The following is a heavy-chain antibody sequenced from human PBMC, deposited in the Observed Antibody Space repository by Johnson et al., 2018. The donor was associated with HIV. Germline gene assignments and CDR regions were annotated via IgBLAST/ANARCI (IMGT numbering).Heavy chain of an antibody. D-gene: IGHD3/OR15-3a*01. V-gene: IGHV3-11*01. Sequence: QVQLVESGGSLVKPGGSMRLSCAASGFTFTDYYMTWIRQAPGKGLEWVSHISTSGGGIYYADSVKGRFTISRDNSKNTLYLLMTSLRPEDTAVYYCARDRIRISGLVTTLSPDAFDMWGQGTMVSVSS. CDR2: ISTSGGGI. CDR3: ARDRIRISGLVTTLSPDAFDM. CDR1: GFTFTDYY. J-gene: IGHJ3*02.